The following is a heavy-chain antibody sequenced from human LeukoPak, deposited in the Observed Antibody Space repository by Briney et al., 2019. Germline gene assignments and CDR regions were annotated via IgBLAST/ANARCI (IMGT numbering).Heavy chain of an antibody. V-gene: IGHV3-21*01. J-gene: IGHJ6*04. Sequence: GGSLRLSCAASGFTFSSYSMNWVRQAPGKGLEWVSSISSSSSYIYYADSVKDRFTISRDNAKNSLYLQMNSLRAEDTAVYYCARVDTAMVPPYYYYGMDVWGKGTTVTVSS. CDR1: GFTFSSYS. D-gene: IGHD5-18*01. CDR2: ISSSSSYI. CDR3: ARVDTAMVPPYYYYGMDV.